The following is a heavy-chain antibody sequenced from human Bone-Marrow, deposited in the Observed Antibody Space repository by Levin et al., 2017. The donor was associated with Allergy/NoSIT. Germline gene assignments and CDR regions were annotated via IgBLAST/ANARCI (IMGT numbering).Heavy chain of an antibody. CDR1: GGTFSSYA. V-gene: IGHV1-69*13. D-gene: IGHD3-22*01. J-gene: IGHJ4*02. Sequence: SVKVSCKASGGTFSSYAISWVRQAPGQGLEWMGGIIPIFGTANYAQKFQGRVTITADESTSTAYMELSSLRSEDTAVYYCARSGYYDSSLYYFDYWGQGTLVTVSS. CDR3: ARSGYYDSSLYYFDY. CDR2: IIPIFGTA.